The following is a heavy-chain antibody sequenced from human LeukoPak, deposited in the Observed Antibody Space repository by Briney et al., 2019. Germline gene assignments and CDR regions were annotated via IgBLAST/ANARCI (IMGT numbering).Heavy chain of an antibody. D-gene: IGHD3-22*01. J-gene: IGHJ6*04. CDR1: GFLFSAYG. V-gene: IGHV3-30*03. CDR2: ISYDGSET. CDR3: ARAHYASSNIKVPFDV. Sequence: PGRSLRLSCVASGFLFSAYGMRWVRQAPGKGLEWVAVISYDGSETYYADSMKGRFTISRDNSENTLYVEMTRLRDEDTAVYYCARAHYASSNIKVPFDVWGKGTTVTVSS.